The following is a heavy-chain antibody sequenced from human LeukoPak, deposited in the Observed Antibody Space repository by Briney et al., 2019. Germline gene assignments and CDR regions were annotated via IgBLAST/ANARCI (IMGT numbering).Heavy chain of an antibody. CDR1: GFTFSSYS. CDR3: ARSADTAMVTVYFDY. J-gene: IGHJ4*02. Sequence: GGSLTLSCAASGFTFSSYSMNWVRQAPGKGLEWVSSISSSSSYIYYADSVKGRFTISRDNAKNSLYLQMNSLGAEDTAVYYCARSADTAMVTVYFDYWGQGTLVTVSS. V-gene: IGHV3-21*01. D-gene: IGHD5-18*01. CDR2: ISSSSSYI.